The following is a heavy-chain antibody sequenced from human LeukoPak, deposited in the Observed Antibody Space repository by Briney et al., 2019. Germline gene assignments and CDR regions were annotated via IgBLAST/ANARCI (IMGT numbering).Heavy chain of an antibody. Sequence: SETLSLTCAVYGGSFSGYYWSWIRQPPGKGLEWIGEINHSGSTNYNPSLKSRVAISVDTSKNQFSLKLSSVTAADTAVYYCARGPPVGGYIRYWGQGTLVTVSS. CDR2: INHSGST. V-gene: IGHV4-34*01. J-gene: IGHJ4*02. D-gene: IGHD5-12*01. CDR3: ARGPPVGGYIRY. CDR1: GGSFSGYY.